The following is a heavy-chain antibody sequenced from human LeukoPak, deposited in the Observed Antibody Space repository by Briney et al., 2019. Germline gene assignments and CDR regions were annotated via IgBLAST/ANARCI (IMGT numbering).Heavy chain of an antibody. CDR2: INHSGST. Sequence: SETLSLTCTVSGDSISSYYWSWIRQPPGKGLEWIGEINHSGSTNYNPSLKSRVTILVDTFKNQFSLKLSSVTAADTAVYYCARGHSPVTTKVSYFQHWGQGTLVTVSS. J-gene: IGHJ1*01. CDR1: GDSISSYY. CDR3: ARGHSPVTTKVSYFQH. V-gene: IGHV4-34*01. D-gene: IGHD4-17*01.